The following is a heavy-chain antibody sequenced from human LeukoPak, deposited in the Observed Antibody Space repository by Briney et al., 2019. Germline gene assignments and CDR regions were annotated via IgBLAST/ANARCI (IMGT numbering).Heavy chain of an antibody. D-gene: IGHD3-3*02. Sequence: GGSLRLSCAASGFIFSDYYMTWIRQAPGKGLEWVGRSRNKADSYTTYYAASVKGRFTISRDDSKNSLYLQMNSLKAEDTAVYYCTRHFFSEWGQGTLVTVSS. CDR1: GFIFSDYY. V-gene: IGHV3-72*01. CDR3: TRHFFSE. J-gene: IGHJ4*02. CDR2: SRNKADSYTT.